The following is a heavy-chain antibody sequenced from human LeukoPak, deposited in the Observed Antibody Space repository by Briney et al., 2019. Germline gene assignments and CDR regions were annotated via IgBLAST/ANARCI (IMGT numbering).Heavy chain of an antibody. CDR1: GGSISSSSYY. V-gene: IGHV4-39*01. Sequence: SETLSLTSTVSGGSISSSSYYWGWIRQPPGKGLEWIGSIYYSGSTYYNPSLKSRVTISVDTSKNQFSLKLSSVTAADTAVYYCARLGGYCSSTSCYYFDYWGQGTLVTVSS. CDR2: IYYSGST. J-gene: IGHJ4*02. CDR3: ARLGGYCSSTSCYYFDY. D-gene: IGHD2-2*01.